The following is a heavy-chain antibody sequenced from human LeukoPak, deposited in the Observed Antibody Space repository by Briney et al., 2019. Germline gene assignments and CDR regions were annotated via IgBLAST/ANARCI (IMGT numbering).Heavy chain of an antibody. Sequence: TGGSLRLSCAASGFSLSNYGLHWVRQGPGKGQEWLAVINYDGSNRYYADSVKGRFTISKDSSENTLYLQMNSLRADDTAMYYCARWGGTRQFYFDYWGQGTLATVSS. CDR2: INYDGSNR. CDR3: ARWGGTRQFYFDY. J-gene: IGHJ4*02. V-gene: IGHV3-33*01. D-gene: IGHD3-16*01. CDR1: GFSLSNYG.